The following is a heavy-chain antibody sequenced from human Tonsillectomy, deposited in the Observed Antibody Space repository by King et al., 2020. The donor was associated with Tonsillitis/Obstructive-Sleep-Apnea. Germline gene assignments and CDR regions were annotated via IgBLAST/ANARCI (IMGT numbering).Heavy chain of an antibody. CDR2: ISAYNGHT. V-gene: IGHV1-18*01. D-gene: IGHD3-22*01. CDR3: ARDSMSHYFDSSAYYTFTY. J-gene: IGHJ4*02. Sequence: QLVQSGGEVKKPGASVKVSCKASGYTFSNYGISWVRQAPGQGLEWMGWISAYNGHTNSAQKLQGRVTLTTDASTSTAYMELGSLRSDDTAVYYCARDSMSHYFDSSAYYTFTYWGQGTLVTVSS. CDR1: GYTFSNYG.